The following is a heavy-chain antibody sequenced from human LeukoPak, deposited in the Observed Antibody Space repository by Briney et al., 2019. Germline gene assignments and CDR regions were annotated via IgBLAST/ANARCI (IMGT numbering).Heavy chain of an antibody. V-gene: IGHV3-7*01. D-gene: IGHD3-22*01. CDR1: GFTFSSYW. CDR2: IKQDGSEK. CDR3: ARDGDSSGYYQPFDY. J-gene: IGHJ4*02. Sequence: GGSLRLSCAASGFTFSSYWMSWVRQAPGKGLEWVANIKQDGSEKYYVGSGKGRFTISRDNAKNSLCLQMNSLRAEDTAVYYCARDGDSSGYYQPFDYWGQGTLVTVSS.